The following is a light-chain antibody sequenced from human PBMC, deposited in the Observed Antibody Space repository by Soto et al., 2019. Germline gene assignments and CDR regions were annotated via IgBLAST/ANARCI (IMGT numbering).Light chain of an antibody. CDR2: EDN. CDR3: QSYGSASMV. V-gene: IGLV6-57*04. CDR1: SGSIAGNY. J-gene: IGLJ3*02. Sequence: NFMLTQPHSVSESPGKTVTISCTRSSGSIAGNYVQWYQQRPGSAPTTVIYEDNQRPSGVPDRLSASIDASSNSTSLTDSGLTSDDEADYCYQSYGSASMVFGGGTKLTVL.